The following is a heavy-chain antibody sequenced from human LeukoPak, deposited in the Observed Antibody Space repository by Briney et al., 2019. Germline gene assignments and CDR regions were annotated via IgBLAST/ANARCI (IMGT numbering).Heavy chain of an antibody. D-gene: IGHD4/OR15-4a*01. Sequence: PGGSLRLSCAAPGFTFDDYAMHWVRQAPGKGLEWVSGISWNSGSIGYADSVKGRFTISRDNAKNSLYLQMNSLRAEDTALYYCAKDTNAAIYYFDYWGQGTLVTVSS. CDR2: ISWNSGSI. J-gene: IGHJ4*02. CDR3: AKDTNAAIYYFDY. V-gene: IGHV3-9*01. CDR1: GFTFDDYA.